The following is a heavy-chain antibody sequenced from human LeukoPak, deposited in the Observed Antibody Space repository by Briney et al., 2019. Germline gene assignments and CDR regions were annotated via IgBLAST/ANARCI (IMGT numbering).Heavy chain of an antibody. CDR2: ISSSGSTI. V-gene: IGHV3-11*04. CDR3: ARDRGQWELVYFQH. CDR1: GFTFSDYY. D-gene: IGHD1-26*01. Sequence: GGSLRLSCAASGFTFSDYYMSWIRQAQGKGLEWVSYISSSGSTIYYADSVKGRFSMYRDKAKNSLYVQMKRLRAEDTAVYYCARDRGQWELVYFQHWGQGTLVTVSS. J-gene: IGHJ1*01.